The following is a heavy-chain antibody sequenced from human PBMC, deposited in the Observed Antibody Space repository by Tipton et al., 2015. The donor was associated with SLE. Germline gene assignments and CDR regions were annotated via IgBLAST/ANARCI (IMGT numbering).Heavy chain of an antibody. Sequence: TLSLTCTVSGYSISSGYYWGWIRQPPGKGLEWIGSVYLSGSTNYNPSLKSRVTISVDTSKNQFSLKLSSVTAADTAVYYCARNGVRGDYYGMDVWGQGTTVTVSS. CDR1: GYSISSGYY. V-gene: IGHV4-38-2*02. J-gene: IGHJ6*02. CDR2: VYLSGST. D-gene: IGHD3-10*01. CDR3: ARNGVRGDYYGMDV.